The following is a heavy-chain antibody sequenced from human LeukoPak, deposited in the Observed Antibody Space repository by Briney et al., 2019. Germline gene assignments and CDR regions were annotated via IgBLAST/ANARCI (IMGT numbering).Heavy chain of an antibody. CDR1: GFTVSSNH. J-gene: IGHJ3*02. V-gene: IGHV3-66*01. CDR3: ARRERLGYRDGRGTLDI. D-gene: IGHD5-18*01. Sequence: GGSLTLSCAASGFTVSSNHMSWVRQAQARGLEWVSFIDSGGSTYYADSLKGRFTISRDNYKNSLYIKMNTLRTEDTAVYYCARRERLGYRDGRGTLDIWGQGTMVTVSS. CDR2: IDSGGST.